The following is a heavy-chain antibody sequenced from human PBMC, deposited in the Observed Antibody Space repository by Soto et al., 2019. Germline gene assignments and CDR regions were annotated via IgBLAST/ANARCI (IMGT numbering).Heavy chain of an antibody. CDR1: GFTFSSYA. J-gene: IGHJ4*02. Sequence: GGSLRLSCAASGFTFSSYAMSWVRQAPGKGLEWVSAISGSGGSTYYADSVKGRFTISRDNSKNTLYLQMNSLRAEDTAVYYSAKGHRRSIGYEFGYWCEGARVTVSS. CDR3: AKGHRRSIGYEFGY. D-gene: IGHD5-12*01. V-gene: IGHV3-23*01. CDR2: ISGSGGST.